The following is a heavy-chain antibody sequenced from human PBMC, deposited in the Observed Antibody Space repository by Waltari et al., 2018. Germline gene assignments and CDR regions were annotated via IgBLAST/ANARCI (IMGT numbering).Heavy chain of an antibody. CDR3: ARLFYSSSWYGGRYFDY. V-gene: IGHV5-51*01. CDR2: IYPGDSDT. Sequence: EVQLVQSGAEVKKPGESLKIPCKGYGYSFTSYWTGWVRQMPGKGLEWMGIIYPGDSDTRYSPSFQGQVTISADKSISTAYLQWSSLKASDTAMYYCARLFYSSSWYGGRYFDYWGQGTLVTVSS. CDR1: GYSFTSYW. D-gene: IGHD6-13*01. J-gene: IGHJ4*02.